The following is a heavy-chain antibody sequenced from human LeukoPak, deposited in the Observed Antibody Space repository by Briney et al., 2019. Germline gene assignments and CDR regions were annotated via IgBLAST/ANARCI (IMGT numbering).Heavy chain of an antibody. Sequence: SETLSLTCAVYGGSFSGYYWSWIRQPPGKGLEWIGEINHSGSTNYNPSLKSRVTISVDTSKNQFSLKLSSVTAADTAVYYCARGSYYYGSGSFMGSDYWGQGTLVTVSS. CDR2: INHSGST. D-gene: IGHD3-10*01. CDR1: GGSFSGYY. V-gene: IGHV4-34*01. CDR3: ARGSYYYGSGSFMGSDY. J-gene: IGHJ4*02.